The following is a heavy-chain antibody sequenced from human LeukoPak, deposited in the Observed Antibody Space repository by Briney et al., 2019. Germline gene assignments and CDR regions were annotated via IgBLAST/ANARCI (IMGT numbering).Heavy chain of an antibody. CDR3: ARDSGSYYAFDY. D-gene: IGHD1-26*01. CDR1: GFTFSTYS. CDR2: ISSGSGYI. Sequence: GSLRLSCAASGFTFSTYSMNWVRQAPGKGLEWVSSISSGSGYIYYADSVKGRFTISRDNAKKSLYLQMNSLRAEDTAVYYCARDSGSYYAFDYWGQGTLVTVSS. J-gene: IGHJ4*02. V-gene: IGHV3-21*01.